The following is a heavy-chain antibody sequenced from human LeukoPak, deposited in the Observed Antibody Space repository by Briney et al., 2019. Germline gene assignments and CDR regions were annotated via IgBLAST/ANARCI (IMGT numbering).Heavy chain of an antibody. CDR3: ARDYDYIWGSYRSDAFDI. CDR2: INCDSGGT. CDR1: GYTFTGYY. Sequence: ASVKVSCKASGYTFTGYYIHWVRQAPGQGLEWMGWINCDSGGTNYAQQFQDRVTMTRDTSINTAYMELTRLRSDDTAVYYCARDYDYIWGSYRSDAFDIWGQGTMVTVSS. J-gene: IGHJ3*02. D-gene: IGHD3-16*02. V-gene: IGHV1-2*02.